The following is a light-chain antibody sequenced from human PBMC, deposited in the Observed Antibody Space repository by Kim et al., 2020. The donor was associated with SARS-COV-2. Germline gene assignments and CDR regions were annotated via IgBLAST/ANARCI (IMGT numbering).Light chain of an antibody. CDR3: QQYADSSLS. V-gene: IGKV3-20*01. Sequence: PGERATLSCRASQSVSSSLAWYQQRPGQTPRLLIYGASTRATVIPDRFSGSGSGTDFILTISRLEPEDFAIYYCQQYADSSLSFGGGTKVDI. CDR1: QSVSSS. J-gene: IGKJ4*01. CDR2: GAS.